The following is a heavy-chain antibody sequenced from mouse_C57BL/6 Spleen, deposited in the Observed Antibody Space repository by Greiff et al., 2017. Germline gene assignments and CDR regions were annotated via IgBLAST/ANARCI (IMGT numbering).Heavy chain of an antibody. CDR1: GFTFSDYY. D-gene: IGHD2-4*01. Sequence: DVKLVESEGGLVQPGSSMKLSCTASGFTFSDYYMAWVRQVPEKGLEWVANINYDGSSTYYLDSLKSRFIISRDTAKNILYLQMSSLKSEDTATYYCARDLHDYDGYWYFDVWGTGTTVTVSS. V-gene: IGHV5-16*01. CDR2: INYDGSST. J-gene: IGHJ1*03. CDR3: ARDLHDYDGYWYFDV.